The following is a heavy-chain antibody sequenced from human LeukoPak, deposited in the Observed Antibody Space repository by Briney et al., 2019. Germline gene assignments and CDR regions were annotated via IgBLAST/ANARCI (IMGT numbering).Heavy chain of an antibody. D-gene: IGHD3-10*01. J-gene: IGHJ5*02. V-gene: IGHV4-59*01. CDR3: AREPLITMVRGVSRGWFDP. Sequence: PSETLSLTCTVSGGSISSYYWSWIRQPPGKGLEWIGYIYYSESTNYNPSLKSRVTISVDTSKNQFSLKLSSVTAADTAVYYCAREPLITMVRGVSRGWFDPWGQGTLVTVSS. CDR1: GGSISSYY. CDR2: IYYSEST.